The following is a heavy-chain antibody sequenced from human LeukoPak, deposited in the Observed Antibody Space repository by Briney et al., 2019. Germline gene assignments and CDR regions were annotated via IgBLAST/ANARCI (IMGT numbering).Heavy chain of an antibody. D-gene: IGHD6-13*01. CDR1: EFTLRSNS. CDR2: ISSSSSYI. Sequence: GGSLRLSCAPLEFTLRSNSMNWFRQAPGKGLEWVSSISSSSSYIYYADSVKGRFTISRDNAKNSLYLQMNSLRAEDTAVYYCAREISGIAAAGYWGQGTLVTVSS. V-gene: IGHV3-21*01. J-gene: IGHJ4*02. CDR3: AREISGIAAAGY.